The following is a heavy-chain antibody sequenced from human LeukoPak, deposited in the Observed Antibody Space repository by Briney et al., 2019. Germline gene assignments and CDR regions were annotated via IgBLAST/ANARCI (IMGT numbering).Heavy chain of an antibody. CDR2: INPTSGGT. D-gene: IGHD5-24*01. CDR3: AKDRRWLQQFDY. Sequence: ASVKVSCKASGYTFTDSYIHWLRQAPGQGLEWMGCINPTSGGTNYAQKFQGRVTMTRDTSISTAYMELSSLRSDDTAVYYCAKDRRWLQQFDYWGQGTLVTVSS. CDR1: GYTFTDSY. J-gene: IGHJ4*02. V-gene: IGHV1-2*02.